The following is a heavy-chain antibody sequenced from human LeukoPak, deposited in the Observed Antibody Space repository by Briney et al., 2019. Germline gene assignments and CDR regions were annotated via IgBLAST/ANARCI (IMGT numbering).Heavy chain of an antibody. CDR1: GFTFDDYA. V-gene: IGHV3-9*01. Sequence: GGSLRLSCAASGFTFDDYAMHWVRQAPGKGLEWVSGISWNSGSIGYADSVKGRFTISRDNAKNSLYLQINSLRAEDTALYYCAKDIEHTNAFDIWGQGTMVTVSS. J-gene: IGHJ3*02. CDR2: ISWNSGSI. CDR3: AKDIEHTNAFDI. D-gene: IGHD2-21*01.